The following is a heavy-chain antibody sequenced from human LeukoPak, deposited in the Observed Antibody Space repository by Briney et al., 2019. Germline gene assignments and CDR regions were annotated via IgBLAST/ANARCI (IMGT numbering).Heavy chain of an antibody. J-gene: IGHJ4*02. CDR3: ARERFSSGWYGGYYFDY. D-gene: IGHD6-19*01. CDR1: GFTFSSYA. V-gene: IGHV3-30*01. CDR2: ISYDGSNK. Sequence: GGSLRLSCAASGFTFSSYAMHRVRQAPGKGLEWVAVISYDGSNKYYADSVKGRFTISRDNSKNTLYLQMNSLRAEDTAVYYCARERFSSGWYGGYYFDYWGQGTLVTVSS.